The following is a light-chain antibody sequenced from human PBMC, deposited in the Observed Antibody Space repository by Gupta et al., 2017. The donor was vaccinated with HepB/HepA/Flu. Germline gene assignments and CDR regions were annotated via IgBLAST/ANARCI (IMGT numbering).Light chain of an antibody. Sequence: LVLTHSPSASASLGASVQLTCTLSSGHSSYAIAWHQQQPEKGPRYLMKLNSDGSHSTGDGTPDRFSGSSSGAERYLTISSLQAEDEDDYYCQTWGTGIRVFGGGTKLTVL. CDR2: LNSDGSH. CDR3: QTWGTGIRV. J-gene: IGLJ3*02. V-gene: IGLV4-69*01. CDR1: SGHSSYA.